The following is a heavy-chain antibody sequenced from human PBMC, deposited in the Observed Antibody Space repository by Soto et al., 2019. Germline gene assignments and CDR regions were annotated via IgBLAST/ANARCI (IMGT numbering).Heavy chain of an antibody. CDR1: GFTFSSYG. CDR3: AKDLGLEVGAKTGGPHY. D-gene: IGHD1-26*01. Sequence: QVQLVESGGGVVQPGRSLRLSCAASGFTFSSYGMHWVRQAPGKGLEWVAVISYDGSNKYYADSVKGRFTISRDNSKNTLYLRMNSLRAEDTAVYYCAKDLGLEVGAKTGGPHYWGQGTLVTVSS. V-gene: IGHV3-30*18. J-gene: IGHJ4*02. CDR2: ISYDGSNK.